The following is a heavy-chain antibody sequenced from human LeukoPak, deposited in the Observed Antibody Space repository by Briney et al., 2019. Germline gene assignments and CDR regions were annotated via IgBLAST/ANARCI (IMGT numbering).Heavy chain of an antibody. Sequence: PGGSLRLSCAASGFTVSTNYMNWVRQAPGQGLEWVSVIHCGGGTDYADSVNGRFAISRDNSKNTVYLQMNSLRAEDTAVYYCAKAWGYSNYYFDHWGQGTLVTVSS. CDR1: GFTVSTNY. CDR2: IHCGGGT. V-gene: IGHV3-53*01. CDR3: AKAWGYSNYYFDH. D-gene: IGHD5-18*01. J-gene: IGHJ4*02.